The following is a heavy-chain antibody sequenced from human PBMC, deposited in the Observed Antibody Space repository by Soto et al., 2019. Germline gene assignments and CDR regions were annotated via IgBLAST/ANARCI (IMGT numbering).Heavy chain of an antibody. CDR2: INHSGST. J-gene: IGHJ6*02. D-gene: IGHD3-3*01. CDR3: AAGDLRTIYSYGMDV. Sequence: SETLSLTCAVYGGSFSGYYWSWIRQPPGKGLEWIGEINHSGSTNYNPSLKSRVTISVDKSKNQFSLKLSSVTAADTAVYYCAAGDLRTIYSYGMDVCGQGTTVTVS. CDR1: GGSFSGYY. V-gene: IGHV4-34*01.